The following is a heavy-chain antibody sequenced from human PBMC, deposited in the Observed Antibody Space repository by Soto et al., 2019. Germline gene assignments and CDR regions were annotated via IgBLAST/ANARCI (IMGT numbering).Heavy chain of an antibody. CDR3: ARDSTTVTTGYYYYYTDV. D-gene: IGHD4-17*01. CDR1: GGTFSSYT. Sequence: GASVKVSCKASGGTFSSYTISWVRQAPGQGLEWMGRIIPILGIANYAQKFQGRVTITADKSTSTAYMELSSLRSEDTAVYYCARDSTTVTTGYYYYYTDVWGKGTTVTVSS. V-gene: IGHV1-69*04. J-gene: IGHJ6*03. CDR2: IIPILGIA.